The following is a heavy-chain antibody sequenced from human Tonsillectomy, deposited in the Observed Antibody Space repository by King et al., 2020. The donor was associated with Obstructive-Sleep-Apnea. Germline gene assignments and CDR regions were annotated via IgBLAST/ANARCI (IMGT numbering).Heavy chain of an antibody. CDR1: GGSISSSSYY. V-gene: IGHV4-39*07. D-gene: IGHD1-26*01. Sequence: QLQESGPGLVKPSETLSLTCIVSGGSISSSSYYWGWIRQPPGKGLEWIGNIYYGGSTYYNPSLKSRVTISVETSKNQFSLKLSSVTAADTAVYYCARDFSGSYNFDFWGQGTLVTVSS. CDR2: IYYGGST. CDR3: ARDFSGSYNFDF. J-gene: IGHJ4*02.